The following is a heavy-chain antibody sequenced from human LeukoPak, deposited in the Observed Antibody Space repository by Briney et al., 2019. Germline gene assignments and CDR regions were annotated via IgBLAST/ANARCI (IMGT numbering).Heavy chain of an antibody. CDR1: DFTFSNYA. CDR2: ISGSGGST. CDR3: AKDFEYYYDSSGYPGFDY. V-gene: IGHV3-23*01. Sequence: GGSLRLSCAASDFTFSNYAMHWVRQAPGKGLEWVSAISGSGGSTYYADSVKGRFTISRDNSKNTLYLQMNSLRAEDTAVYYCAKDFEYYYDSSGYPGFDYWGQGTLVTVSS. J-gene: IGHJ4*02. D-gene: IGHD3-22*01.